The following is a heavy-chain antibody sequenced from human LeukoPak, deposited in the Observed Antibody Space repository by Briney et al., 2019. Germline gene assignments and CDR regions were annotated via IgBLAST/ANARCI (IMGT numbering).Heavy chain of an antibody. CDR3: ARAAAGLTATLDY. Sequence: SETLSLTCTVSGGSISSYYWSWIRQPPGKGLEWIGYIYYSGSTNYNPSLKSRVTISVDTSKNQFSLKLSSVTAADTAVYYCARAAAGLTATLDYWGQGTLVTVSS. J-gene: IGHJ4*02. D-gene: IGHD6-13*01. CDR1: GGSISSYY. CDR2: IYYSGST. V-gene: IGHV4-59*01.